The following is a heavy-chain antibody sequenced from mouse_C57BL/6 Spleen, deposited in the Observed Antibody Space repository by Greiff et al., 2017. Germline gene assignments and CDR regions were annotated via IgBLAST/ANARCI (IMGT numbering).Heavy chain of an antibody. D-gene: IGHD1-1*01. V-gene: IGHV1-64*01. CDR2: IHPNSGST. CDR1: GYTFTSYW. J-gene: IGHJ2*01. Sequence: QVQLQQPGAELVKPGASVKLSCKASGYTFTSYWMHWVKQRPGQGLEWIGMIHPNSGSTNYNEKFKSKATLTVDKSSSTAYMQLSSLTSEDSAVYYCARWDTTVVSPLDYWGQGTTLTVSS. CDR3: ARWDTTVVSPLDY.